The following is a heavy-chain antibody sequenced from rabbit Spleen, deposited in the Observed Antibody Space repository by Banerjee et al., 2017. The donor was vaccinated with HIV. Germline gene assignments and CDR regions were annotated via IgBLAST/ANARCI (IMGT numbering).Heavy chain of an antibody. V-gene: IGHV1S40*01. CDR1: GFDFSSSYY. J-gene: IGHJ2*02. D-gene: IGHD1-1*01. CDR3: ARNYVNAFDP. CDR2: IYTSSGTT. Sequence: QSLEESGGDLVKPGTSLTLTCTASGFDFSSSYYMWWVRQAPGKGLESIACIYTSSGTTWYASWAKGRFTISKTSSTTVTLQMTSLTAADTATYFCARNYVNAFDPWGPGTLVTVS.